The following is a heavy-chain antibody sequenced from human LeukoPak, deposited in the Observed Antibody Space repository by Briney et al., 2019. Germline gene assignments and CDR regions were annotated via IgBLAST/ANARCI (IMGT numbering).Heavy chain of an antibody. CDR2: INHSGST. CDR1: GGSFSGYY. V-gene: IGHV4-34*01. J-gene: IGHJ6*02. Sequence: SETLSLTCAVYGGSFSGYYWSWIRQPPGKGLEWIGEINHSGSTNYNPSLKSRVTISVDTSKNQFSLKLSSVTAADTAVYYCARVLVVRGVIGPQAWSWIDQYYYYGMDVWGQGTTVTVS. CDR3: ARVLVVRGVIGPQAWSWIDQYYYYGMDV. D-gene: IGHD3-10*01.